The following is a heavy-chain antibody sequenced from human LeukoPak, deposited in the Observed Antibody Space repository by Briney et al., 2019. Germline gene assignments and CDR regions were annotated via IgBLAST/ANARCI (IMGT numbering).Heavy chain of an antibody. CDR2: INPKSGGT. D-gene: IGHD5-12*01. V-gene: IGHV1-2*02. Sequence: ASVKVSCKASGYTFTGYYMHWVRQAPGQGLEWMGWINPKSGGTNYAQKFQGRVTMTRDTSISTAYMGLNRLTSDDTAVYYCARSLLVALKVDYWGQGTLVTVSS. CDR3: ARSLLVALKVDY. J-gene: IGHJ4*02. CDR1: GYTFTGYY.